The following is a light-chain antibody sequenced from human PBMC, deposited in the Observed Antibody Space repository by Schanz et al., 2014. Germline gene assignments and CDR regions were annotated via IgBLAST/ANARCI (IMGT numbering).Light chain of an antibody. J-gene: IGKJ4*01. CDR3: QQRKSWPLT. CDR1: QSVSTTF. CDR2: GAS. Sequence: EIVLTQSPGTLSLSPGERATLSCRASQSVSTTFLAWYQQKPGQAPRLLIYGASSRATGIPDRFSGSGSGTEFTLTISSLQSEDFAVYYCQQRKSWPLTFGGGTKVE. V-gene: IGKV3D-20*02.